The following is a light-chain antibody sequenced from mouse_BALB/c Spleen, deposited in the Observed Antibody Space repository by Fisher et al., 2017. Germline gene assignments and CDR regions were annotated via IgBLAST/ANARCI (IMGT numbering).Light chain of an antibody. CDR3: QQWSSNPLT. V-gene: IGKV4-79*01. Sequence: IVITQSPAIMSASPGEKVTMTCTASSSVSSSYLHWYQQKPGSSPKLWIYSTSNLASGVPARFSGSGSGTSYSLTISSMEAEDAATYYCQQWSSNPLTFGAGTKLELK. J-gene: IGKJ5*01. CDR2: STS. CDR1: SSVSSSY.